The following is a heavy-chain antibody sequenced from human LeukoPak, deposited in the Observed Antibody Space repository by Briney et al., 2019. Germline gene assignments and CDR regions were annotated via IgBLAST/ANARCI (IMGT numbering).Heavy chain of an antibody. CDR1: GYSFSTYG. CDR2: ISAYNGNT. Sequence: ASVKVSCKASGYSFSTYGISWVRQAPGQGLEWMGWISAYNGNTNYAQKLQGRVTMTTDTSTSTAYMELRSLRSDDTAVYYCARDWRTSGSYYDWGQGTLVTVSS. CDR3: ARDWRTSGSYYD. D-gene: IGHD1-26*01. J-gene: IGHJ4*02. V-gene: IGHV1-18*01.